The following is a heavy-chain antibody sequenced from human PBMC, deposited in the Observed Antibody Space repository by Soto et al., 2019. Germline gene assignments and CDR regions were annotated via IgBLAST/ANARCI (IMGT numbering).Heavy chain of an antibody. CDR2: ISSSSSYI. Sequence: GGSLRLSCAASGFTFSSYSMNWVRQAPGKGLEWVSSISSSSSYIYYADSVKGRFTISRDNAKNSLYLQMNSLRAEDTAVYYCASPAGGGYCSGGSCYGLDAFDIWGLGTMVTVSS. CDR1: GFTFSSYS. CDR3: ASPAGGGYCSGGSCYGLDAFDI. J-gene: IGHJ3*02. D-gene: IGHD2-15*01. V-gene: IGHV3-21*01.